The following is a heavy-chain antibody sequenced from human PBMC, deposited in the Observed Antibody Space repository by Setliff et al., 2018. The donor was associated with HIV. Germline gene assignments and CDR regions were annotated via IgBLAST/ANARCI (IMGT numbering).Heavy chain of an antibody. CDR3: ARVPVAGANWFDP. Sequence: SETLSLTCSVSGVSVNRTDHYWGWIRQSPGKRLEWIGSVSQSGSTYYNPSLKSRITISVDRSKNLFSLKLISVTAADQGVYYCARVPVAGANWFDPWGRGTLVTVSS. D-gene: IGHD2-21*01. CDR2: VSQSGST. J-gene: IGHJ5*02. CDR1: GVSVNRTDHY. V-gene: IGHV4-39*01.